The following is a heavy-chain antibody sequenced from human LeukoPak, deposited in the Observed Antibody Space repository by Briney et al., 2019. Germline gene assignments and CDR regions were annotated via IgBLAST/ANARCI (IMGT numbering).Heavy chain of an antibody. Sequence: GESLKISCKGSGYSFINYWIGRVRQMPGKGLEWMGIIYPGDSDTRYNPSFQGQVTISADKSISTAYLQWSSLKASDTAMYYCAVGRYCSSTSCPSTYYYYYMDVWGKGTTVTVSS. CDR2: IYPGDSDT. D-gene: IGHD2-2*01. CDR1: GYSFINYW. J-gene: IGHJ6*03. CDR3: AVGRYCSSTSCPSTYYYYYMDV. V-gene: IGHV5-51*01.